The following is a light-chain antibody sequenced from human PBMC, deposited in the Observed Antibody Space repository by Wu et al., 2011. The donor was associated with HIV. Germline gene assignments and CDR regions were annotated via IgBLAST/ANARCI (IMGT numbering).Light chain of an antibody. CDR2: SAS. CDR3: QQYLTSPFT. J-gene: IGKJ3*01. V-gene: IGKV3-20*01. Sequence: RATFSCRASPSVGSYLAWYQQKRGQAPRLLIYSASIRATGIPDRFSGSGSGTDFTLTISRLEPEDFAVYYCQQYLTSPFTFGPGTNVDIK. CDR1: PSVGSY.